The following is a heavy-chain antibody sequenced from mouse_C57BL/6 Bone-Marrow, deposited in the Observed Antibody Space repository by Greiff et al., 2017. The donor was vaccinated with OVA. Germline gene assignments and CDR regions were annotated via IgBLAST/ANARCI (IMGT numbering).Heavy chain of an antibody. CDR1: GFNIKDYY. CDR3: ALITTVVGDY. Sequence: EVKLMESGAELVKPGASVKLSCTASGFNIKDYYMHWVKQRTEQGLEWIGRIDPEDGETKYAPTFQGKATITADTSSNTAYLQLSSLTSEDTAVYYCALITTVVGDYWGQGTTLTVSS. CDR2: IDPEDGET. J-gene: IGHJ2*01. V-gene: IGHV14-2*01. D-gene: IGHD1-1*01.